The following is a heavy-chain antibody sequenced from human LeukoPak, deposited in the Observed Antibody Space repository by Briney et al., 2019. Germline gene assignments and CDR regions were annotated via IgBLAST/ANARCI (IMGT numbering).Heavy chain of an antibody. CDR1: GFTFSSYS. J-gene: IGHJ4*02. V-gene: IGHV3-48*04. D-gene: IGHD3-22*01. Sequence: PGGSLRLSCAASGFTFSSYSMNWVRQAPGKGLEWVSYISSSGSTIYYADSVKGRFTISRDNAKNSLYLQMNSLRAEDTAFYYCARDLGFGYYDSSGPEDYFDYWGQGTLVTVSS. CDR3: ARDLGFGYYDSSGPEDYFDY. CDR2: ISSSGSTI.